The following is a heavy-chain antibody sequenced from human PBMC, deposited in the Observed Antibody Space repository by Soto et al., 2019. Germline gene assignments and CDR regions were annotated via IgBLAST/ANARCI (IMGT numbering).Heavy chain of an antibody. J-gene: IGHJ6*02. CDR2: ISVYNGNT. D-gene: IGHD5-18*01. CDR1: GYTFTSYG. Sequence: ASVKVSCKASGYTFTSYGISWVRQAPGQGLEWMGWISVYNGNTNYAQKLQGRVTMTTDTSTSTAYMELRSLRSDDTAVYYCAMDTAMVLGYYYGMDVWGQGTTVTVSS. V-gene: IGHV1-18*01. CDR3: AMDTAMVLGYYYGMDV.